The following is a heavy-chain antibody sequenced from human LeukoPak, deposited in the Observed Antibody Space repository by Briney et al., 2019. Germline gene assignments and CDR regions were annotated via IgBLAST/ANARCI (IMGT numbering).Heavy chain of an antibody. Sequence: GGSLRLSCAASGFTFSSYAMSWVRQAPGKGLEWVSAISGSGGSTYYTDSVKGRFTISRDNSKNTLYLQMNSLRAEDTAVYCCAKAPLLWFGEGNWFDPWGQGTLVTVSS. D-gene: IGHD3-10*01. CDR3: AKAPLLWFGEGNWFDP. J-gene: IGHJ5*02. CDR1: GFTFSSYA. CDR2: ISGSGGST. V-gene: IGHV3-23*01.